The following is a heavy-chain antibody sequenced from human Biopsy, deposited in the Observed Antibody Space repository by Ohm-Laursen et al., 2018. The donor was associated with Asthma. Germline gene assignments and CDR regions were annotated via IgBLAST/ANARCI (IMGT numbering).Heavy chain of an antibody. CDR3: ARGDSSNWSHYYFDY. D-gene: IGHD3-22*01. J-gene: IGHJ4*02. V-gene: IGHV3-23*01. CDR2: ISGNGYNT. Sequence: SLRLSCTASEFPFSSYAMNWVREAPGKGLEWVSSISGNGYNTHYSDSVRGRFTISRDYSKNTLYLQMHSLRAEDTAVYYCARGDSSNWSHYYFDYWGQGTLVTVSS. CDR1: EFPFSSYA.